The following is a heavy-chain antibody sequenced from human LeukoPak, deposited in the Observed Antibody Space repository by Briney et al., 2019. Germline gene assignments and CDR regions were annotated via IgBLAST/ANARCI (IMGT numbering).Heavy chain of an antibody. CDR3: ARDHRYDYVWGSYRPLDY. J-gene: IGHJ4*02. Sequence: GASVKVSCKASGYTFTGYYMHWVRQAPGQGLEWMGWINPNSGGTKYAQKFQGRVTMTRDTSISTAYMELSRLRSDDTAVYYCARDHRYDYVWGSYRPLDYWGQGTLVTVSS. V-gene: IGHV1-2*02. CDR2: INPNSGGT. D-gene: IGHD3-16*02. CDR1: GYTFTGYY.